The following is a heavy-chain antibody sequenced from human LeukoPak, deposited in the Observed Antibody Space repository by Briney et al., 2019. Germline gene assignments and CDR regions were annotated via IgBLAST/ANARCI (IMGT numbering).Heavy chain of an antibody. J-gene: IGHJ4*02. CDR1: GFTFSSYG. V-gene: IGHV3-33*01. CDR2: IWYDGSNK. D-gene: IGHD3-22*01. Sequence: QTGGSLRLSCAASGFTFSSYGIQWVRQAPGKGLEWVAVIWYDGSNKYYADSVKGRFTISRDNSKNTLYLQMNSLRAEDTALYYCARELSPVVKYYFEYWGQGTLVTVSP. CDR3: ARELSPVVKYYFEY.